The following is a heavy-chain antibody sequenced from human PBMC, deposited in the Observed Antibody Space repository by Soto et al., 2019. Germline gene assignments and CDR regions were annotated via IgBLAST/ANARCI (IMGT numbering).Heavy chain of an antibody. CDR2: IYHSGTT. Sequence: QVQLQESGPGLVKPSGTLSLTCVVSGGSVTSGNWWTWVRQTPARGLEYIGEIYHSGTTHYNPSLRSRATISIDNSKNQFSLTLSFVTAADTAVYYCARQREFSGPRFFYYYMDVWGRGTSVTVS. D-gene: IGHD3-10*01. CDR1: GGSVTSGNW. CDR3: ARQREFSGPRFFYYYMDV. J-gene: IGHJ6*03. V-gene: IGHV4-4*02.